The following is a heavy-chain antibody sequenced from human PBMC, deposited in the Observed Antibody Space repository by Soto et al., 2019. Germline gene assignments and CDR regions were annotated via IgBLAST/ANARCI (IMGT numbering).Heavy chain of an antibody. Sequence: QVQLVQSGAEEKKPGASVKVSCKASGYTFTGYAMHWVRQAPGQRLEWMGWINAGNGNTKYSQKFQGRVTITRDTSACTAYMELSSLRSEDTAVYYCARAVVVPADFDYCVQGTLVTVSS. J-gene: IGHJ4*02. CDR2: INAGNGNT. D-gene: IGHD2-15*01. CDR1: GYTFTGYA. CDR3: ARAVVVPADFDY. V-gene: IGHV1-3*05.